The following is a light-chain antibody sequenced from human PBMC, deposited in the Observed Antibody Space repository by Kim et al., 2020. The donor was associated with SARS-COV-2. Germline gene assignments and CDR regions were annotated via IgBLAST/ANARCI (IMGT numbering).Light chain of an antibody. CDR1: QGIRSS. CDR3: LQHYDYSWT. CDR2: AVS. V-gene: IGKV1-17*01. Sequence: DIQMTQSPSSLSASVGDRVTITCRASQGIRSSLGWYQQKPGKAPKRLIYAVSNLQSGVPSRFSGSGSGTEFTLTISSLLPEDFATYYCLQHYDYSWTFGQGTKVDIK. J-gene: IGKJ1*01.